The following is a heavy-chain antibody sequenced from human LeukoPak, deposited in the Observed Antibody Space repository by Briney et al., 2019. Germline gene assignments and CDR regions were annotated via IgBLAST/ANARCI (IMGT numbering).Heavy chain of an antibody. D-gene: IGHD5-12*01. J-gene: IGHJ5*02. CDR2: IYYSGST. CDR3: ARAGLDWFDP. CDR1: GGSFSGYY. Sequence: SETLSLTCAVYGGSFSGYYWSWIRQPPGKGLEWIGYIYYSGSTNYNPSLKSRVTISVDTSKNQFSLKLSSVTAADTAVYYCARAGLDWFDPWGQGTLVTVSS. V-gene: IGHV4-59*01.